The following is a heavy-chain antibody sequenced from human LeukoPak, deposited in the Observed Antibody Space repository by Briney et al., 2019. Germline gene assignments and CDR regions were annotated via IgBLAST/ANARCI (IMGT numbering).Heavy chain of an antibody. J-gene: IGHJ5*02. Sequence: ASVKVSCKASGYTFTSYGISWVRQAPGQGLEWMGWISGYNGNTNYAQKLQGRVTMTTDTSTSTAYMELRSLRSDDTAVCYCARDMYNWNDVLNWFDPWGQGTLVTVSS. CDR3: ARDMYNWNDVLNWFDP. V-gene: IGHV1-18*01. CDR1: GYTFTSYG. D-gene: IGHD1-20*01. CDR2: ISGYNGNT.